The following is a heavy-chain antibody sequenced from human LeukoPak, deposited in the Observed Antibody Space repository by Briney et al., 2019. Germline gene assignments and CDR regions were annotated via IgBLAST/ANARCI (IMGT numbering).Heavy chain of an antibody. J-gene: IGHJ4*02. CDR3: ARDLTWGIVATIYYFDY. CDR1: GFTFDDYG. CDR2: INWNGGST. Sequence: GGSLRLSCAASGFTFDDYGMSWVRQAPGKGLEWVSGINWNGGSTGYADSVKGRFTISRDNVKNSLYLQMNSLRAEDTALYYCARDLTWGIVATIYYFDYWGQGTLVTVSS. V-gene: IGHV3-20*04. D-gene: IGHD5-12*01.